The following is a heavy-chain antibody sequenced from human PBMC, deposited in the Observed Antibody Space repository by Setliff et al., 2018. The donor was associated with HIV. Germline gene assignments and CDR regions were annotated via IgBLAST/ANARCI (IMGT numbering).Heavy chain of an antibody. J-gene: IGHJ4*02. CDR3: ARMAPDGTGGYYFDA. D-gene: IGHD3-16*01. CDR1: GGSISSHY. CDR2: IFSSGTY. V-gene: IGHV4-4*07. Sequence: SETLSLTCTVSGGSISSHYWSWIRQPAGKRLEWIGRIFSSGTYNYNPSLRSRVTISVDASNKKFSLNLMSVTAADTAVYYCARMAPDGTGGYYFDAWGQGTLVTVSS.